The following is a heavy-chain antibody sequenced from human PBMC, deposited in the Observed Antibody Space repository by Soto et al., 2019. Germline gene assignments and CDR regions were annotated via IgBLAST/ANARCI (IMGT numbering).Heavy chain of an antibody. V-gene: IGHV4-4*07. CDR2: IFPNGNT. CDR1: RGYVNTFH. D-gene: IGHD6-13*01. Sequence: PSETLSLTCTVSRGYVNTFHWSWVRQPAGKGLEWIGRIFPNGNTDYSPSLKSRVSMSMDTSKKEIYLELTSVTAADTAVYYCVRDVAAVGTDWFDPWDQGTLVTVSS. J-gene: IGHJ5*02. CDR3: VRDVAAVGTDWFDP.